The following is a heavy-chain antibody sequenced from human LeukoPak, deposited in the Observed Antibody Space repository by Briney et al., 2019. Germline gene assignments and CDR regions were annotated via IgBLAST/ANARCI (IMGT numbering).Heavy chain of an antibody. CDR3: ARGFEGTSYSNWFDP. D-gene: IGHD2-2*01. CDR1: GGSFSGYY. Sequence: PSETLSLTCAVYGGSFSGYYWSWIRQPPGKGLEWIGEINHSGSTNYNPSLKSRVTISVDTSKNQFSLKLSSVTAADTAVYCCARGFEGTSYSNWFDPWGQGTLVTVSS. CDR2: INHSGST. V-gene: IGHV4-34*01. J-gene: IGHJ5*02.